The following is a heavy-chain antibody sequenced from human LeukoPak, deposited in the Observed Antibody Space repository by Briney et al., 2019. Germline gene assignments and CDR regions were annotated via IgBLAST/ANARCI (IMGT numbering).Heavy chain of an antibody. CDR3: ARGLVSSSWYRYYYYYMDA. CDR1: GGSFSGYY. D-gene: IGHD6-13*01. Sequence: SETLSLTCAVYGGSFSGYYWSWIRQPPGKGLEWIGEINHSGSTSYNPSLKSRVTISVDTSKNQFSLKLSSVTAADTAVYYCARGLVSSSWYRYYYYYMDAWGKGTTVTVSS. CDR2: INHSGST. V-gene: IGHV4-34*01. J-gene: IGHJ6*03.